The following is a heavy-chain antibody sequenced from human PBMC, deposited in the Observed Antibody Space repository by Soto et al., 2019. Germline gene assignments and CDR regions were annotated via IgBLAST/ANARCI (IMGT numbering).Heavy chain of an antibody. J-gene: IGHJ4*02. Sequence: GGSLRLSCAASGFTFSSYSMNWVRQAPGKGLEWVSSISSSSSYIYYADSVKGRFTISRDNAKNSLYLQMNSLRAEDTAVYYCARAGCSGGSCYCWGQGTLVTVSS. D-gene: IGHD2-15*01. CDR1: GFTFSSYS. V-gene: IGHV3-21*01. CDR2: ISSSSSYI. CDR3: ARAGCSGGSCYC.